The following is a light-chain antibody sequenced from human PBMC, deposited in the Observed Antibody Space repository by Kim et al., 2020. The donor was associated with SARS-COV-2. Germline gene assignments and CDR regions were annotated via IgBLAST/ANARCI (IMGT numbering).Light chain of an antibody. CDR3: QSYDSSRGGWE. J-gene: IGLJ2*01. V-gene: IGLV1-40*01. CDR2: ADN. Sequence: QPVLTQPPSVSGSPGQRVTISCTGGSSNIGSNYHVYWYQQLPGAAPKIIIYADNKRPSGVPDRFSGSKSGNGATLAITGLQAEDEADYYCQSYDSSRGGWEFGGGTQLTVL. CDR1: SSNIGSNYH.